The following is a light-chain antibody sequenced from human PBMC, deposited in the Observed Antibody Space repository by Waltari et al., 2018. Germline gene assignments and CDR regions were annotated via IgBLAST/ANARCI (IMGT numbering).Light chain of an antibody. Sequence: QPVLTQSSSASASLGSSVKLTCTLSSGHSSYIIAWHQQQPGKAPRYLMKLEGSGSYSKGSGVPDRFLGSSSVADRYLIISNIQSEDEADYYCETWHSNTQVFGGGTKLTVL. J-gene: IGLJ2*01. V-gene: IGLV4-60*03. CDR3: ETWHSNTQV. CDR1: SGHSSYI. CDR2: LEGSGSY.